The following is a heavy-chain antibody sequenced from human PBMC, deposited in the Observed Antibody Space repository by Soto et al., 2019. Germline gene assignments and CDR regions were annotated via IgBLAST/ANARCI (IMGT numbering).Heavy chain of an antibody. D-gene: IGHD2-21*01. CDR2: INPSGGDT. J-gene: IGHJ4*02. CDR3: ARGGCGGECSFDC. V-gene: IGHV1-46*01. CDR1: GYTFTSHY. Sequence: QVQLVQSGAEVKKPGASVKVSCKASGYTFTSHYIHWVRQAPGQGLEWMGIINPSGGDTTYAQQFQGRVTMTRDTSTRTVYMELSSLRSEDTAVYYCARGGCGGECSFDCWGQGTLVTVSS.